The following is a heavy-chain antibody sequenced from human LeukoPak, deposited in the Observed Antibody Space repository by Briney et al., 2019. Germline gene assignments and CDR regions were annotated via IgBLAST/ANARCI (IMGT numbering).Heavy chain of an antibody. Sequence: GSLRLSCAASGFTFSDYYWSWIRQPPGKGLEWIGEINHSGSTNYNPSLKSRVTISVDTSKNQFSLKLSSVTAADTAVYYCARHRRGIAAARAFEYFQHWGQGTLVTVSS. D-gene: IGHD6-13*01. CDR3: ARHRRGIAAARAFEYFQH. J-gene: IGHJ1*01. CDR1: GFTFSDYY. V-gene: IGHV4-34*01. CDR2: INHSGST.